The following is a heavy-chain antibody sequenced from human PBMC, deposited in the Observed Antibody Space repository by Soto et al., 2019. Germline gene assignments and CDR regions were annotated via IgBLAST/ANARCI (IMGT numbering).Heavy chain of an antibody. Sequence: SETLSLTCTVSGGSISSYYWSWIRQPPGKGLEWIGYIYYSGSTNYNPSLKSRVTISVDTSKNQFSLKLTSVTAADTAVYYCARHGLGYCTSTSCYDTFDYWGQGTLVTVS. V-gene: IGHV4-59*08. D-gene: IGHD2-2*01. CDR2: IYYSGST. J-gene: IGHJ4*02. CDR1: GGSISSYY. CDR3: ARHGLGYCTSTSCYDTFDY.